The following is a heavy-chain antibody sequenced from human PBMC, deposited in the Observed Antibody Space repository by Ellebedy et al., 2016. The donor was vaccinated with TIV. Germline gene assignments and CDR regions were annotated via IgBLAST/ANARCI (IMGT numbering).Heavy chain of an antibody. CDR3: AREVGHDYYGSGSQSY. J-gene: IGHJ4*02. D-gene: IGHD3-10*01. V-gene: IGHV3-11*01. CDR2: ISSSGSTI. Sequence: GESLKISXAASGFTFSDYYMSWIRQAPGKGLEWVSYISSSGSTIYYADSVKGRFTISRDNAKNSLYLQMNSLRAEDTAVYYCAREVGHDYYGSGSQSYWGQGTLVTVSS. CDR1: GFTFSDYY.